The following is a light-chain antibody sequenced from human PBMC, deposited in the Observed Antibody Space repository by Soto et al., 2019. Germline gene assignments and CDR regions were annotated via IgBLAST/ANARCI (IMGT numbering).Light chain of an antibody. CDR3: SSYTRSSTLV. CDR2: EDS. Sequence: QSALTQPASVSGSPGQSITISCTGTSSDVGGYNYVSWYQQHPGKAPKLMIYEDSNRPSGVSNRFSGSKSGNTASLTISGLQAEDEADYYCSSYTRSSTLVFGTGTKLTVL. CDR1: SSDVGGYNY. V-gene: IGLV2-14*01. J-gene: IGLJ1*01.